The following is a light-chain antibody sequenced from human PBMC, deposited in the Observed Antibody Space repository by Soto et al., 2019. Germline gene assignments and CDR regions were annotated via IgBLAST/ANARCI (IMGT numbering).Light chain of an antibody. CDR3: QQSYDMPWP. CDR1: QSISSY. CDR2: AAY. J-gene: IGKJ1*01. Sequence: DVQVTQSPASVSASVGDTVTITCRTSQSISSYLSWYQQKPGKAPKLLIYAAYTLQSGVPSRFSGSGSGTEFTLTISSLQPEDFAAYYCQQSYDMPWPFGQGTKVAIK. V-gene: IGKV1-39*01.